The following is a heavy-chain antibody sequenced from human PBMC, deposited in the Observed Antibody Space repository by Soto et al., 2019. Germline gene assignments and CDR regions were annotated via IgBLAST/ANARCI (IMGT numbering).Heavy chain of an antibody. CDR2: IYYSGST. Sequence: QVQLQESGPGLVKPSQTLSLTCTVSGGSISSGVYYWSWIRQHPGKGLEWIGYIYYSGSTYYNRSLKRRVTISVDTSKNQSSLKLSSVTAADTAVYYCARDRVRGEIGFDPWGQGTLVTVSS. CDR3: ARDRVRGEIGFDP. J-gene: IGHJ5*01. D-gene: IGHD3-10*01. V-gene: IGHV4-31*03. CDR1: GGSISSGVYY.